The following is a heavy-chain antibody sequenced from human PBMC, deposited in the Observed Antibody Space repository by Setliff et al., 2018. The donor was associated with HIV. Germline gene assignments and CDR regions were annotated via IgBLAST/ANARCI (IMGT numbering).Heavy chain of an antibody. J-gene: IGHJ6*03. Sequence: PSETLSLTCSVSTDSISNSHWSWMRQTAGKGLEWIGRIFGSGTTHYNPSLESRVTMSIDTAKKQFFLRLNSVTAADMAVYYCARGPVNWYYMDVWGKGTTVTVSS. CDR3: ARGPVNWYYMDV. CDR2: IFGSGTT. CDR1: TDSISNSH. V-gene: IGHV4-4*07.